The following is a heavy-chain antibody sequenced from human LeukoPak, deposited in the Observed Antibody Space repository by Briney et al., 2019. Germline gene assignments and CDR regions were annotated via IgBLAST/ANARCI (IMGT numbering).Heavy chain of an antibody. D-gene: IGHD2-21*02. CDR2: IILIFGTA. CDR1: GGTFSSYA. J-gene: IGHJ4*02. Sequence: SVKVSCKASGGTFSSYAISWVRQAPGQGLEWMGGIILIFGTANYAQKFQGRVTITTDESTSTAYMELSSLRSEDTAVYYCARGQGAHCGGDCYSYYFDYWGQGTLVTVSS. CDR3: ARGQGAHCGGDCYSYYFDY. V-gene: IGHV1-69*05.